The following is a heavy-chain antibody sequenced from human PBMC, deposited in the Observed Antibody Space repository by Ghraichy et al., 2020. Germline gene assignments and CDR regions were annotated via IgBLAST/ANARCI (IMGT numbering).Heavy chain of an antibody. CDR2: IKQDGSEK. J-gene: IGHJ4*02. V-gene: IGHV3-7*03. CDR3: ARDGY. Sequence: GGSLRLSCAASGFTFSNYWMTWVRQAPGKGLEWVANIKQDGSEKYYVDSVKGRFTVSRDNAKNSLYLHMNSLRAEDTAVYYCARDGYWGQGTLVTVSS. CDR1: GFTFSNYW.